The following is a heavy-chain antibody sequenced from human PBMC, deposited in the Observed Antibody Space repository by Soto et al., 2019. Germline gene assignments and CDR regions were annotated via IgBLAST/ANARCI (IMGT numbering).Heavy chain of an antibody. CDR3: ARDYPAGGAAAAGTDLRNPYYYSGMDV. V-gene: IGHV3-30-3*01. J-gene: IGHJ6*02. Sequence: PGGSLRLSCAASGFTFSSYAMHWVRQAPGKGLEWVAVISYDGSNKYYADSVKGRFTISRDNSKNTLYLQMNSLRAEDTAVYYCARDYPAGGAAAAGTDLRNPYYYSGMDVWGQGTTVTVSS. D-gene: IGHD6-13*01. CDR2: ISYDGSNK. CDR1: GFTFSSYA.